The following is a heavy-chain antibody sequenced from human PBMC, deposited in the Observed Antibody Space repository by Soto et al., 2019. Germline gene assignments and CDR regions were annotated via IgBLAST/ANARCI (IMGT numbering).Heavy chain of an antibody. D-gene: IGHD5-12*01. CDR2: MYYGGNT. Sequence: QVQLEESGPGLVKPSETLSLACSVSGASVTTSYWNWIRQPPGKTLEWIGHMYYGGNTDYNPSLRGRVSFSVYTSKNQFSLNLTSLTAADTAVYYCATGRGGYATPYWGQGILVVVSS. V-gene: IGHV4-59*02. CDR1: GASVTTSY. J-gene: IGHJ4*02. CDR3: ATGRGGYATPY.